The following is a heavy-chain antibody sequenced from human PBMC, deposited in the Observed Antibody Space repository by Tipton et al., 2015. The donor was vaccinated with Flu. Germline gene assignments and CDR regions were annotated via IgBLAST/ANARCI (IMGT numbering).Heavy chain of an antibody. V-gene: IGHV3-11*01. J-gene: IGHJ3*02. Sequence: SLRLSCAASGFTFSDYYMSRIRQAPGKGLEWVSYISSSGSTIYYADSVKGRFTISRDNAKNSLYLQMNSLRAEDTAVYYCASHARHYDILTGYASEGGWWSDIWGQGTMVTVSS. CDR2: ISSSGSTI. CDR1: GFTFSDYY. CDR3: ASHARHYDILTGYASEGGWWSDI. D-gene: IGHD3-9*01.